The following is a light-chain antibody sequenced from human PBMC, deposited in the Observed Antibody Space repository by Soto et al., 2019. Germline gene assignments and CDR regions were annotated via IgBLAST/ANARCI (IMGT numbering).Light chain of an antibody. CDR2: EVS. Sequence: QSALTQPASVSGSPGQSITISCTGTNSDVGGYNYVSWYQQHPGKAPKLMIYEVSKRPSGVPDRFSGSKSGNTASLTVSGLQAEDEADYYCNSYAGSNNWVFGGGTKVTVL. J-gene: IGLJ3*02. CDR1: NSDVGGYNY. CDR3: NSYAGSNNWV. V-gene: IGLV2-8*01.